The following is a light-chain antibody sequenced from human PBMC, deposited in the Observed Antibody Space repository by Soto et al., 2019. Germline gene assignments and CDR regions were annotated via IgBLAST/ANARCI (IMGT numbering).Light chain of an antibody. CDR3: QQYNSYSPT. V-gene: IGKV1-5*01. CDR1: QNVNSW. Sequence: DIQMTQSPSTLSASVGDRVTITWRASQNVNSWLAWYQQKPGKAPKLLLYDGTRLDGGVPSRFSGSGSGTEFILTISSLQPDDFATYYCQQYNSYSPTFGQGTKVEIK. CDR2: DGT. J-gene: IGKJ1*01.